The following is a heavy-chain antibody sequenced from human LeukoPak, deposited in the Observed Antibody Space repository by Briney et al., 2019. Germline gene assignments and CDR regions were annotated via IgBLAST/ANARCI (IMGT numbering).Heavy chain of an antibody. CDR3: ARQPTPGSAYYFDY. J-gene: IGHJ4*01. CDR2: INHSGST. V-gene: IGHV4-34*01. CDR1: GGSFSGYY. Sequence: TSETLSLTCAVYGGSFSGYYWSWIRQPPGKGLEWIGEINHSGSTNYNPSLKSRVTISVDTSKNQFSLKLSSVTAADTAVYYCARQPTPGSAYYFDYWGHGTLVTVSS. D-gene: IGHD3-10*01.